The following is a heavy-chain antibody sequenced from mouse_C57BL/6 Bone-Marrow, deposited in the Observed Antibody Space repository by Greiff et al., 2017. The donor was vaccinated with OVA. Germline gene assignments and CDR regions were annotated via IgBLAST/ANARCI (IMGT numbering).Heavy chain of an antibody. CDR2: ISYDGSN. CDR3: ARGGVRGWLLRAMDY. Sequence: EVQLQQSGPGLVKPSQSLSLTCSVTGYSITSGYYWNWIRQFPGNKLEWMGYISYDGSNNYNPSLKNRISITRDTSKNQFFLKLNSVTTEDTATYYCARGGVRGWLLRAMDYWGQGTSVTVSS. D-gene: IGHD2-3*01. V-gene: IGHV3-6*01. CDR1: GYSITSGYY. J-gene: IGHJ4*01.